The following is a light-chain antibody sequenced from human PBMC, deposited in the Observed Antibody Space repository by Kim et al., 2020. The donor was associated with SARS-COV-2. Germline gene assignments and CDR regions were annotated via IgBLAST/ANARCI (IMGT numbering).Light chain of an antibody. V-gene: IGKV3-11*01. J-gene: IGKJ4*01. CDR2: DAS. Sequence: EIVLTQSPATLSLSPGERATLSCRASQSVNIFLAWYQQKPGQAPRLLIYDASNRATGIPARFSGSGSGTDFTLTISTLEPEDFAVYYCHQRSGWPPTFGGGTKVDIK. CDR3: HQRSGWPPT. CDR1: QSVNIF.